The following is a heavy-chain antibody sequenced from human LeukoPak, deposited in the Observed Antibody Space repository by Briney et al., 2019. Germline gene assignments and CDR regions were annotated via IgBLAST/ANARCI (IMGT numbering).Heavy chain of an antibody. CDR2: IIPIFGTA. V-gene: IGHV1-69*05. Sequence: ASVKVSCKASGGTFSSYAISWVRQAPGQGLEWMGGIIPIFGTANYAQKLQGRVTMTTDTSTSTAYMELRSLRSDDTAVYYCARGVYGDYVLDWFDPWGQGTLVTVSS. CDR1: GGTFSSYA. D-gene: IGHD4-17*01. J-gene: IGHJ5*02. CDR3: ARGVYGDYVLDWFDP.